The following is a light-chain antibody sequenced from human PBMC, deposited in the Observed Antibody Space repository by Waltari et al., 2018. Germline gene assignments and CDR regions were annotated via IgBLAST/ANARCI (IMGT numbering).Light chain of an antibody. CDR1: QSVSSN. Sequence: EIVMTQSPATLSVSPGERATLSCRASQSVSSNLAWYQHKPGQAPRLLIYGTSARATGTPARFSGSGSRTEFTLTISSLQSEDFAVYYCQQYSIWPPWTFGQGTKVEIK. CDR2: GTS. CDR3: QQYSIWPPWT. J-gene: IGKJ1*01. V-gene: IGKV3-15*01.